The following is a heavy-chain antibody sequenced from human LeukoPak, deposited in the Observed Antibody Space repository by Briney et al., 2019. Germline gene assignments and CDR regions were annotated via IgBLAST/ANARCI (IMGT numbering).Heavy chain of an antibody. CDR1: GFTFSRYS. CDR2: ISSSSYI. CDR3: ARDSPLAYDFWSGYFDY. Sequence: PGGSLRLSCAASGFTFSRYSMNWVRQAPGKGLEWVSSISSSSYIYYADSVKGRFTISRDNAKNSLYLQMNSLRAEDTAVYYCARDSPLAYDFWSGYFDYWGQGALVTVSS. D-gene: IGHD3-3*01. V-gene: IGHV3-21*01. J-gene: IGHJ4*02.